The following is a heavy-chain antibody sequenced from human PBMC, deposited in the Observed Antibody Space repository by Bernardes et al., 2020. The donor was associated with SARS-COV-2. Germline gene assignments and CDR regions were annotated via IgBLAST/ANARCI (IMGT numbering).Heavy chain of an antibody. J-gene: IGHJ6*02. CDR1: GFTFSSYW. CDR2: IKQDGSEK. D-gene: IGHD6-13*01. CDR3: ARDGWTAAAVYYYYYGMDV. Sequence: GGSLRLSCAASGFTFSSYWMSWVRQAPGKGLEWVANIKQDGSEKYYVDSVKGRFTISRDNAKNSLYLQMNSLRAEDTAVYYCARDGWTAAAVYYYYYGMDVWGQGTTVTVSS. V-gene: IGHV3-7*01.